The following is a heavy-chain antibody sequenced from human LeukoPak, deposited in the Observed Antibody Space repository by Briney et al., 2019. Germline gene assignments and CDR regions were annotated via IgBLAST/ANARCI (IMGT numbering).Heavy chain of an antibody. CDR2: INPNSGGT. J-gene: IGHJ3*02. Sequence: ASVNVSCKASGYTFTGYYMHWVRQAPGQGLEWMGWINPNSGGTNYAQKFQGRVTMTRDTSISTAYMELSRLRSDDTAVYYCARWCSSTSCYTSASDIWGQGTMVTVSS. D-gene: IGHD2-2*02. CDR1: GYTFTGYY. CDR3: ARWCSSTSCYTSASDI. V-gene: IGHV1-2*02.